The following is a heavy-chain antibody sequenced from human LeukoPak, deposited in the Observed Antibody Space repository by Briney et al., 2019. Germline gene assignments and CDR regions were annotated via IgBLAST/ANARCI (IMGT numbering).Heavy chain of an antibody. CDR3: ARHWMGIPSPNIFDY. Sequence: SETLSLTCAVYGGSFSGYYWSWIRQPPGKGLEWIGEINHSGSTNYNPSLKSRVTISVDTSKNQFSLKLSSVTAADTAVYYCARHWMGIPSPNIFDYWGQGTLVTVSS. V-gene: IGHV4-34*01. D-gene: IGHD2/OR15-2a*01. J-gene: IGHJ4*02. CDR2: INHSGST. CDR1: GGSFSGYY.